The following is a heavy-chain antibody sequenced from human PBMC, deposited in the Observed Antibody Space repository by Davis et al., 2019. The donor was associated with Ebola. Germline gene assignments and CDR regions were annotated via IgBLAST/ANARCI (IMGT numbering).Heavy chain of an antibody. CDR3: ARGYNGWFDP. V-gene: IGHV4-34*01. CDR1: GGSFSGYY. CDR2: INHSGST. Sequence: MPSETLSLTCAAYGGSFSGYYWSWIRQPPGKGLEWIGEINHSGSTNYNPSLKSRVTISVDTSKNQFSLKLSSVTAADTAVYYCARGYNGWFDPWGQGTLVTVSS. D-gene: IGHD1-1*01. J-gene: IGHJ5*02.